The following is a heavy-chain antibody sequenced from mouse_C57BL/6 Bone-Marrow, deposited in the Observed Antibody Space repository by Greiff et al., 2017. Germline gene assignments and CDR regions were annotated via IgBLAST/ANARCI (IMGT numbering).Heavy chain of an antibody. CDR1: GYTFTDYY. CDR2: IYPGSGNT. V-gene: IGHV1-76*01. Sequence: QVQLQQSGAELVRPGASVKLSCKASGYTFTDYYINWVKQRPGQGLEWIARIYPGSGNTYYNEKFKGKATLTAEKSSSTAYMQLSSLTSEDSAVYFCAREDSRWYFDVWGTGTTVTVSS. CDR3: AREDSRWYFDV. J-gene: IGHJ1*03.